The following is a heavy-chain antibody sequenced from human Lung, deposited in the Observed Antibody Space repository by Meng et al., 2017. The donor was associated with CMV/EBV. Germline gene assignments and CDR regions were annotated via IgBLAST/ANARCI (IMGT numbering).Heavy chain of an antibody. Sequence: GESXKISCAASGFTFSSYWMSWVRQAPGKGLEWVANIKQDGSEKYYVDSVKGRFTISRDNAKNSLYLQMNSLRAEDTAVYYCARPVPAYDFWSGYYPYYYYYGMDVWXQGTXVTVSS. J-gene: IGHJ6*02. CDR2: IKQDGSEK. V-gene: IGHV3-7*01. D-gene: IGHD3-3*01. CDR3: ARPVPAYDFWSGYYPYYYYYGMDV. CDR1: GFTFSSYW.